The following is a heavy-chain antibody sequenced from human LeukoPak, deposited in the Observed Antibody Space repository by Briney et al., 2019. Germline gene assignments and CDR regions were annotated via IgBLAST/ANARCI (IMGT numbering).Heavy chain of an antibody. V-gene: IGHV3-66*01. CDR2: IYSGGST. CDR1: GFTFSSYA. J-gene: IGHJ4*02. Sequence: PGGSLRLSCAASGFTFSSYAMSWVRQAPGKGLEWVSVIYSGGSTYYADSVKGRFTISRDNSKNTLYLQMNSLRAEDTAVYYCAVDYYGSGLDYWGQGTLVTVSS. CDR3: AVDYYGSGLDY. D-gene: IGHD3-10*01.